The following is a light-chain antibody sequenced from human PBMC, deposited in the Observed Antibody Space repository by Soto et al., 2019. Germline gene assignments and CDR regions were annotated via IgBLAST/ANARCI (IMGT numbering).Light chain of an antibody. CDR1: SSDVGDYDY. CDR2: EVS. Sequence: QSALTQPASVSGSPGQSITISCTGTSSDVGDYDYVSWYQHHPGEVPKLIVYEVSNRPSGVSDRFSGSKSGNTASLTISGLQGEDDADYYCSSYTTTATVIFGGGTKVTVL. CDR3: SSYTTTATVI. V-gene: IGLV2-14*01. J-gene: IGLJ2*01.